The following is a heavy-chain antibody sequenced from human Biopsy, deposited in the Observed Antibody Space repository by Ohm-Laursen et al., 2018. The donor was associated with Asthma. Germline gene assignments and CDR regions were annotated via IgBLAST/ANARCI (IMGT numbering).Heavy chain of an antibody. CDR2: IYYSGTT. CDR1: SGSGGYMGSGNYY. D-gene: IGHD6-13*01. CDR3: VRGSSSWHHGPFHYYYGLDV. J-gene: IGHJ6*02. Sequence: SQTLSLTCSLSSGSGGYMGSGNYYWGWIRQPPGKGLEWIGSIYYSGTTYYNPSLESRVTVSADTSKNQFSLKLTSETAADTAVYYCVRGSSSWHHGPFHYYYGLDVWGQGTTATVSS. V-gene: IGHV4-39*01.